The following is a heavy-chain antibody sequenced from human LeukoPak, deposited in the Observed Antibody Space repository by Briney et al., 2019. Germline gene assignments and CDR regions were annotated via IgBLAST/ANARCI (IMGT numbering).Heavy chain of an antibody. D-gene: IGHD3-22*01. J-gene: IGHJ4*02. CDR2: INWNGGST. Sequence: RGSLRLSCAASGFTFSSYAMSWVRQAPGKGLEWVSGINWNGGSTGYADSVKGRFTISRDNAKNSLYLQMNSLRAEDTALYYCARGAYYDSSGYYDYDYWGQGTLVTVSS. CDR3: ARGAYYDSSGYYDYDY. V-gene: IGHV3-20*04. CDR1: GFTFSSYA.